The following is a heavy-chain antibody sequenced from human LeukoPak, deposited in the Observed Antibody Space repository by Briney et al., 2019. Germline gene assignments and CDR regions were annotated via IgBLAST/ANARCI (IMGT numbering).Heavy chain of an antibody. Sequence: PSETLSLTCTVSGGSISSYYWSWIRQPPGKGLERIGYIYYSGSTNYNPSLKSRVTTSVDTSKKQFSLKLSSVTAADTAVYYCARSYYYGSGSLSHGMDVWGQGTTVTVSS. V-gene: IGHV4-59*01. J-gene: IGHJ6*02. CDR1: GGSISSYY. D-gene: IGHD3-10*01. CDR3: ARSYYYGSGSLSHGMDV. CDR2: IYYSGST.